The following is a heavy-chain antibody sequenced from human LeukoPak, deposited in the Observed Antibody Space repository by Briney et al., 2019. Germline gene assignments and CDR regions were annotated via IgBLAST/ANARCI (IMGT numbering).Heavy chain of an antibody. J-gene: IGHJ4*02. CDR2: ISAYNGNT. CDR3: ARDKVENGGGWTVFDY. Sequence: ASVKVSCMASGYTFPSYWISWVRQAPGQGLEWMGWISAYNGNTNYAQKFQGRVIMTTETSTSTAYLELRSLRSDDTAVYYCARDKVENGGGWTVFDYWGQGTLVTVSS. CDR1: GYTFPSYW. D-gene: IGHD2-15*01. V-gene: IGHV1-18*01.